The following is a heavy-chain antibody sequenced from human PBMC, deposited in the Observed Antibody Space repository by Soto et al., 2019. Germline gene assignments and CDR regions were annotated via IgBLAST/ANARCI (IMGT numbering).Heavy chain of an antibody. V-gene: IGHV4-59*08. D-gene: IGHD2-8*01. CDR3: ARLADTNNYYPKWFDP. CDR2: ISYTGST. J-gene: IGHJ5*02. CDR1: GGSINYQF. Sequence: QVQLQESGPGLVKPSEALSLTCTVSGGSINYQFWSWIRKPPGKGLEWIAYISYTGSTQYNPSLKSRVTIAVYTPKNQFPLMLTSVTAADTAVYYWARLADTNNYYPKWFDPWGQGTLVTVSS.